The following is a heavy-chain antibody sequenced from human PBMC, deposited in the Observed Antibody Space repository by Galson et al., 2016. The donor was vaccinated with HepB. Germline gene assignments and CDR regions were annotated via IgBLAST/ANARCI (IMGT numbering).Heavy chain of an antibody. J-gene: IGHJ3*02. D-gene: IGHD6-13*01. CDR3: ASCMGWYGMCAFEI. V-gene: IGHV3-66*01. CDR2: IYSDGTT. CDR1: GFTVSGSY. Sequence: SLRLSCAVSGFTVSGSYMSWVRQAPGKGLEWVSVIYSDGTTQYADSVKGRFIISRDNSKNTLYLQMNSLRADDTAVYYCASCMGWYGMCAFEIWGQGTMVTVSS.